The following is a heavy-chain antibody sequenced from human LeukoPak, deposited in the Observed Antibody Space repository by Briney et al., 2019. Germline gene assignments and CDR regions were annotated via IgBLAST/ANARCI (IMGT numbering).Heavy chain of an antibody. V-gene: IGHV3-21*04. Sequence: PGGSLRLSCAASGFIFSNYYMHWVRQAPGKGLEWISSISSTSSGGYMYYADSVKGRFTNSRDNSKNTLYLQMNSLRAEDTAVYYCAKGSDFWSGYYFDYWGQGTLVTVSS. CDR3: AKGSDFWSGYYFDY. CDR1: GFIFSNYY. CDR2: ISSTSSGGYM. D-gene: IGHD3-3*01. J-gene: IGHJ4*02.